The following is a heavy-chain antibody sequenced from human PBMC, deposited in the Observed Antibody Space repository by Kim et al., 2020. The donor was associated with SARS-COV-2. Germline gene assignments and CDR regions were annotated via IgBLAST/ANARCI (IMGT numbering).Heavy chain of an antibody. CDR3: ARCAGSSGWYPGLERRGSADWGFDY. CDR2: ISSSSSYI. CDR1: GFTFSSYS. D-gene: IGHD6-19*01. J-gene: IGHJ4*02. V-gene: IGHV3-21*01. Sequence: GGSLRLSCAASGFTFSSYSMNWVRQAPGKGLEWVSSISSSSSYIYYADSVKGRFTISRDNAKNSLYLQMNSLRAEDTAVYYCARCAGSSGWYPGLERRGSADWGFDYWGQGTLVTVSS.